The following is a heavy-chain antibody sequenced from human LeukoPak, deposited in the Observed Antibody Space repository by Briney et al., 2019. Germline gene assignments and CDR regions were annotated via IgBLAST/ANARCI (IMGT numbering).Heavy chain of an antibody. CDR1: GYSISSGYY. Sequence: SETLSLTCAVSGYSISSGYYWGWIRQPPGKGLEWIGSIYHSGSTYYNPSLKSRVTISVDTSKNQFSLKLSSVTAADTAVYYCARDRDGPTGYSYGVDYWGQGTLVTVSS. CDR3: ARDRDGPTGYSYGVDY. V-gene: IGHV4-38-2*02. D-gene: IGHD5-18*01. CDR2: IYHSGST. J-gene: IGHJ4*02.